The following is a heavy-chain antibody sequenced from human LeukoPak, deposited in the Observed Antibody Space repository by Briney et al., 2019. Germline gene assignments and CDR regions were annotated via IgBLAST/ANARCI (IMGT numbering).Heavy chain of an antibody. CDR3: SLTGYFLPDAFDI. CDR2: IRSKANSYAT. Sequence: PGGSLRLSCAASGFTFSGSAMHWVRQASGKGLEWVGRIRSKANSYATAYAASVKGRFTISRDDSKNTAYLQMNSLKTEDTAVYYCSLTGYFLPDAFDIWGQGTMVTVSS. V-gene: IGHV3-73*01. D-gene: IGHD3-9*01. CDR1: GFTFSGSA. J-gene: IGHJ3*02.